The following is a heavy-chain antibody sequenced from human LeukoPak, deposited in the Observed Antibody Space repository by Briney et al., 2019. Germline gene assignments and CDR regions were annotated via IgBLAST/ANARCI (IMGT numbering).Heavy chain of an antibody. J-gene: IGHJ3*02. V-gene: IGHV4-59*08. Sequence: SETLSLTCTVSGDSLADYYWSWIRQPPGKGLEGIGYVYHTGSTNYNPSLKSRVTISLDKSKNHFSLRLTSVTAADSAVYSCARHILTGFYRASFDIWGHGTMVTVSS. CDR1: GDSLADYY. CDR2: VYHTGST. D-gene: IGHD3-9*01. CDR3: ARHILTGFYRASFDI.